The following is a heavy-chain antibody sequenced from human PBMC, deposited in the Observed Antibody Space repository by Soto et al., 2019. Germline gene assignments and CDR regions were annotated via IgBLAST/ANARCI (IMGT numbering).Heavy chain of an antibody. CDR2: IIPIFGTA. J-gene: IGHJ5*02. CDR3: ARVGYYGSGRTNWFDP. V-gene: IGHV1-69*13. Sequence: ASVKVSCKASGGTFSSYAISWVRQAPGQGLEWMGGIIPIFGTANYAQKFQGRVTITADESTSTAYMELSSLRSDDTAVYYCARVGYYGSGRTNWFDPWGQGTLVTVSS. D-gene: IGHD3-10*01. CDR1: GGTFSSYA.